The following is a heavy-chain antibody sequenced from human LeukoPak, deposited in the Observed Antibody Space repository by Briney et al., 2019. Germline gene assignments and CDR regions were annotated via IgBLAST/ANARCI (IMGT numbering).Heavy chain of an antibody. CDR3: ATSQYRHAFAS. J-gene: IGHJ5*01. Sequence: GESLKIPCGASGYIIPTYSIGWVRQMPGKGLEWMGLIFPGDSDTRYSPSFQGQVTISVDKSFNTASLQWSSLKALDTAIYSCATSQYRHAFASWGEGTLVTVSS. CDR1: GYIIPTYS. D-gene: IGHD5-18*01. V-gene: IGHV5-51*01. CDR2: IFPGDSDT.